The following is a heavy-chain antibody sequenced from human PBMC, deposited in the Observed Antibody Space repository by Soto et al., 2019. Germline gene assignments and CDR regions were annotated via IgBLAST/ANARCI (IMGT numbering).Heavy chain of an antibody. D-gene: IGHD3-16*02. CDR3: TTLGALLGELSLYLSGGWG. CDR1: GFTFSNAW. J-gene: IGHJ4*02. CDR2: IKSKTDGGTT. V-gene: IGHV3-15*01. Sequence: GGSLRLSCAASGFTFSNAWMSWVRQAPGKGLEWVGRIKSKTDGGTTDYAAPVKGRFTISRDDSKNTLYLQMNSLKTEDTAVYYCTTLGALLGELSLYLSGGWGWGQGTLVTVSS.